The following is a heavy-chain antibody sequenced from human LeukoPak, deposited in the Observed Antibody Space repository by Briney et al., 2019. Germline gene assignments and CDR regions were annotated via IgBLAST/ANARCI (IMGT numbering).Heavy chain of an antibody. V-gene: IGHV3-66*01. Sequence: PGGSLRLSCAASGFSVSTNYMSWVRQAPGKGLEWVSVIFTNGNTKYADSVKGRFTISRDNSKNTLYLQMNSLRTEDTAVYYCARVLSGRGSLYSYYYYMDVWGKGTTVTISS. J-gene: IGHJ6*03. D-gene: IGHD3-10*01. CDR3: ARVLSGRGSLYSYYYYMDV. CDR1: GFSVSTNY. CDR2: IFTNGNT.